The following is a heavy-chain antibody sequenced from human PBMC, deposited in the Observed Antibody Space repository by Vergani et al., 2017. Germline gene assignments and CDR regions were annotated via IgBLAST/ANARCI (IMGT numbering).Heavy chain of an antibody. D-gene: IGHD6-13*01. J-gene: IGHJ5*02. CDR3: ARDRIAAAGRRLVGWFDP. CDR2: ISSNGGST. CDR1: GFTFSSYA. V-gene: IGHV3-64*01. Sequence: EVQLVESGGGLVQPGGSLRLSCAASGFTFSSYAMHWVRQAPGKGLEYVSAISSNGGSTYYANSVKGRFTISRDNSKNTLYLQMGSLRAEDMAVYYCARDRIAAAGRRLVGWFDPWGQGTLVTVSS.